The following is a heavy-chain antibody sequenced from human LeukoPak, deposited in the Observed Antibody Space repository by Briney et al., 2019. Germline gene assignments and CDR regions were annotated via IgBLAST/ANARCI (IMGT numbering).Heavy chain of an antibody. J-gene: IGHJ4*02. CDR3: AKQLGYCSDGSCYFPY. V-gene: IGHV3-23*01. D-gene: IGHD2-15*01. CDR1: GFTFSSSA. Sequence: GGSLRPSCAASGFTFSSSAMSWVRQAPGKGLERVSAISNNGGYTYYADSVQGRFTISRDNSMSTLCLQMNSLRAEDTAVYYCAKQLGYCSDGSCYFPYWGQGTLVTVSS. CDR2: ISNNGGYT.